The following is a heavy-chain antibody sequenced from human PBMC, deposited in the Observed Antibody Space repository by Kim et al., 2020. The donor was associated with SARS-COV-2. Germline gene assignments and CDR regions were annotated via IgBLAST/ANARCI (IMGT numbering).Heavy chain of an antibody. Sequence: GGSLRLSCTASGFTFGDHGMSWFRQAPGKGLEWVGIIRSKAYGGTSEYAASVKGRFTISRDDSKSLAYLQMNSLKTEDTGVYYCAREIKNFWSGYPYFHYGIDIWGQGTTVTVSS. CDR2: IRSKAYGGTS. J-gene: IGHJ6*02. V-gene: IGHV3-49*03. CDR1: GFTFGDHG. CDR3: AREIKNFWSGYPYFHYGIDI. D-gene: IGHD3-3*01.